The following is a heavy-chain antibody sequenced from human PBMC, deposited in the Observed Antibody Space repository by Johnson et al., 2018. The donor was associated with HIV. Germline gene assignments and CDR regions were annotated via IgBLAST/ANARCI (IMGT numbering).Heavy chain of an antibody. J-gene: IGHJ3*02. CDR1: GFSFSSYG. D-gene: IGHD6-13*01. Sequence: VQLVESGGGVVQPGRSLRLSCAASGFSFSSYGMHWVRQAPGKGLEWVAVISYDGSNKYYADSVKGRFTISRDNSKNTLYLQMNSLRAEDTAVYYCAKDERAAAGTRGLDAFDIWGQGTMVTVSS. V-gene: IGHV3-30*18. CDR3: AKDERAAAGTRGLDAFDI. CDR2: ISYDGSNK.